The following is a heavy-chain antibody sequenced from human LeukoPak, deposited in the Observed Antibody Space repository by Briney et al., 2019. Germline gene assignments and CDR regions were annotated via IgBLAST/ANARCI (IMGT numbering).Heavy chain of an antibody. D-gene: IGHD4-23*01. CDR2: IVVGSGNT. Sequence: SVKVSCKASGFTFTSSAMLWVRQARGQRLEWIGWIVVGSGNTNYAQKFQERVTITSDMSTSTAYMELSSLRSEDTAVYYCAASIPTTVVIVGWGQGTLVTVSS. J-gene: IGHJ4*02. V-gene: IGHV1-58*02. CDR1: GFTFTSSA. CDR3: AASIPTTVVIVG.